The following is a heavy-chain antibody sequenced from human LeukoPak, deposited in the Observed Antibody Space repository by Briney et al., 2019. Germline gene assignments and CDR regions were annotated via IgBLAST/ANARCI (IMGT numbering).Heavy chain of an antibody. CDR2: MNPNSGNT. D-gene: IGHD6-19*01. CDR1: GYTFTSYD. J-gene: IGHJ6*03. CDR3: ARVPYSSGWFPYYYYYMDV. V-gene: IGHV1-8*03. Sequence: GASVKVSFKASGYTFTSYDINWVRQATGQGLEWMGWMNPNSGNTGYAQKFQGRVTITRNTSISTAYMELSSLRSEGTAVYYCARVPYSSGWFPYYYYYMDVWGKGTTVTVSS.